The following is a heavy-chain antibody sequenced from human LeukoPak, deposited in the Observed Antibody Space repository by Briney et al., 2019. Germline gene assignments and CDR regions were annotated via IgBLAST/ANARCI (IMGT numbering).Heavy chain of an antibody. D-gene: IGHD3-22*01. CDR3: VRDAYDSSGFYRDY. CDR1: GFTFSRFA. J-gene: IGHJ4*02. CDR2: ISGSGDST. V-gene: IGHV3-23*01. Sequence: GGSLRLSCAASGFTFSRFATSWVRQAPGKGLEWVSGISGSGDSTYYADSVKGRFTISRDNSKNTLYLQMNSLRAEDTAVYYCVRDAYDSSGFYRDYWGQGTLVTVSS.